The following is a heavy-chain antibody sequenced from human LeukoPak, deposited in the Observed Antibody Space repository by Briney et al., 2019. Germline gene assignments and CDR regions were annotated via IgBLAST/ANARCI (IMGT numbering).Heavy chain of an antibody. V-gene: IGHV3-9*01. CDR1: GFTFDDYA. CDR3: AKGLYDSSGYYRQALDY. D-gene: IGHD3-22*01. Sequence: GRSLRLSCAASGFTFDDYAMHWVRQAPGKGLEWVSGISWNSGSIGYADSVKGRFTISRDSAKNSLYLQMNSLRAEDTALYYCAKGLYDSSGYYRQALDYWGQGTLVTVSS. CDR2: ISWNSGSI. J-gene: IGHJ4*02.